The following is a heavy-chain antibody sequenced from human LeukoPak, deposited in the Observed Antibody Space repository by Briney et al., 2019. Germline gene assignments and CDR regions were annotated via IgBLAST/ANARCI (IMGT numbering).Heavy chain of an antibody. CDR1: GGSISSYY. D-gene: IGHD3-9*01. Sequence: SETLSLTCTVSGGSISSYYWSWLRQPPGKGLEWIGYIYYSGSTNYNPSLKSRVTISVDTSKNQFSLKLSSVTAADTAVYYCARTTFWYYDITHWGQGTLVTVSS. CDR3: ARTTFWYYDITH. J-gene: IGHJ4*02. V-gene: IGHV4-59*08. CDR2: IYYSGST.